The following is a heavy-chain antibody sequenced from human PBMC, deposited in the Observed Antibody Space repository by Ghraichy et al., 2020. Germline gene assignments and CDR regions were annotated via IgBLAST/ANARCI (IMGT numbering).Heavy chain of an antibody. J-gene: IGHJ4*02. V-gene: IGHV1-8*03. CDR1: GYTFTSYD. D-gene: IGHD1-26*01. CDR2: MNPNSGNT. Sequence: ASVKVSCKASGYTFTSYDINWVRQSTGQGLEWMGWMNPNSGNTGYAQKFQGRVTITRNTSISTAYMELSSLRSEDTAVYYCARALLRTSSESYPFDYWGQGTQVTVSS. CDR3: ARALLRTSSESYPFDY.